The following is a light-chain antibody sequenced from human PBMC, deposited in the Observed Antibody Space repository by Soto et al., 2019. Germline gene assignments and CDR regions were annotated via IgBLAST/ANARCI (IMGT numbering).Light chain of an antibody. J-gene: IGKJ1*01. Sequence: EIVLTQSPATLSSSPGERATLSCRASQTVGVRLAWYQHKPGQAPRLIIYEASNRAAGIPARFSGSGCGTDFALTITCLEPEVFVFYYCQQRQRRPRTFGQGTKVEIK. CDR2: EAS. CDR1: QTVGVR. V-gene: IGKV3-11*01. CDR3: QQRQRRPRT.